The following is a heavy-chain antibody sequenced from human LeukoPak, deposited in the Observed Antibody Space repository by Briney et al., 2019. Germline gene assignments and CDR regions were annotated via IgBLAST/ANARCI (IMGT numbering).Heavy chain of an antibody. CDR1: GFTFSSYS. J-gene: IGHJ4*02. CDR2: IRGSGGRT. Sequence: GGSLRLSCAPSGFTFSSYSMSWVSPAPGNVLEWVSAIRGSGGRTSYADSVKGRFTISRENSKNTLCLQMNSLRAEDTAVFYCAKDRHSQWLRYVDFWGEGTLVTLSS. D-gene: IGHD6-19*01. CDR3: AKDRHSQWLRYVDF. V-gene: IGHV3-23*01.